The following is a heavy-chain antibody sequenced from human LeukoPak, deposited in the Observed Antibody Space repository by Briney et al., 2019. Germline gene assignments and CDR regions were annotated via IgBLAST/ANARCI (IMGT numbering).Heavy chain of an antibody. CDR1: GFTFSSNA. CDR2: ISDSSDTT. Sequence: PGGSLRLSCAASGFTFSSNAMSWVRQAPGEGLEWVSTISDSSDTTYYADSVKGRFTISRDNSKNTLYLQMNSLRAEDTAVYYCAKWPFYDSSGYYLVYWGQGTLVTVSS. J-gene: IGHJ4*02. D-gene: IGHD3-22*01. CDR3: AKWPFYDSSGYYLVY. V-gene: IGHV3-23*01.